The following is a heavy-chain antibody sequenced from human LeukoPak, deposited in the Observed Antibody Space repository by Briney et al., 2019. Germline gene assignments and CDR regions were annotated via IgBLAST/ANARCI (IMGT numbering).Heavy chain of an antibody. V-gene: IGHV4-59*01. D-gene: IGHD4-17*01. J-gene: IGHJ4*02. Sequence: SETLSLTCTVSGGSISSYYWSWVRQPPGKGLEWIGYIYYSGSTNYNPSLKSRVTISVDTSKNQFSLKLSSVTAADTAVYYCARRVGGDLNYFDYWGQGTLVTVSS. CDR3: ARRVGGDLNYFDY. CDR1: GGSISSYY. CDR2: IYYSGST.